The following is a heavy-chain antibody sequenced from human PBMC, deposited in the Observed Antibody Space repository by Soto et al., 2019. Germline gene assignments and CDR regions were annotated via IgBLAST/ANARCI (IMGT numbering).Heavy chain of an antibody. CDR2: VSPNSGGT. V-gene: IGHV1-2*02. D-gene: IGHD2-2*02. J-gene: IGHJ6*02. CDR3: VREAESYISSAEGGGMDV. Sequence: QVQLVQSGAEVKKPGAAVKVSCKASGYTFTDYYMHWVRQAPGQGLEWMGWVSPNSGGTHYAQTFQGRVTMTRDTFISTVYMDLSRLRSDDTAVYYCVREAESYISSAEGGGMDVWGQGTTVTVSS. CDR1: GYTFTDYY.